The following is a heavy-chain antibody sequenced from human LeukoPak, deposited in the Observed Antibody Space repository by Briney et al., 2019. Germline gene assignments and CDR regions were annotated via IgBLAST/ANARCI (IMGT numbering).Heavy chain of an antibody. J-gene: IGHJ4*02. CDR3: AREGVSEMATMGYFDY. D-gene: IGHD5-24*01. CDR2: ISGSGGST. Sequence: GGSLRLSCAASGFTFSSYAMSWVRQAPGKGLEWVSAISGSGGSTYYADSVRGRFTISRDNSKNTLYLRMNSLRAEDTAVYYCAREGVSEMATMGYFDYWGQGTLVTVSS. V-gene: IGHV3-23*01. CDR1: GFTFSSYA.